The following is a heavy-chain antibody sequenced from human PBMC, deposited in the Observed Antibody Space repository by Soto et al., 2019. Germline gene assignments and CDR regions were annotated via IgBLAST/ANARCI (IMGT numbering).Heavy chain of an antibody. CDR3: ARDGTAVAAGYYGMDV. J-gene: IGHJ6*02. CDR1: GGSISSYY. CDR2: IYYSGST. Sequence: SETLSLTCTVSGGSISSYYWSWIRQPPGKGLEWIGYIYYSGSTNYNPSLKSRVTMSVDTSKNQFSLKLSSVTAADTAVYYCARDGTAVAAGYYGMDVWGQGTTVTVSS. D-gene: IGHD5-18*01. V-gene: IGHV4-59*01.